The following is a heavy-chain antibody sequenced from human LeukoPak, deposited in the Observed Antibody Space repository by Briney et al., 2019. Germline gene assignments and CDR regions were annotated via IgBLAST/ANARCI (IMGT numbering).Heavy chain of an antibody. D-gene: IGHD4-17*01. CDR3: ARDVATVTTRFDY. CDR1: GFTFSSYA. Sequence: SGRSLRLSCAASGFTFSSYAMRWVRQAPGKGLEWVAVISYDGSNKYYADSVKGRFTISRDNSKNALYLQMNSLRAEDTAVYYFARDVATVTTRFDYWGQGTLGTVSS. J-gene: IGHJ4*02. CDR2: ISYDGSNK. V-gene: IGHV3-30-3*01.